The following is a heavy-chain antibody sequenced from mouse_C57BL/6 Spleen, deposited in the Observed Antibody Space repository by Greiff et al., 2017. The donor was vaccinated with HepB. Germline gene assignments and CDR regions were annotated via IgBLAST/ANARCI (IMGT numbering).Heavy chain of an antibody. CDR2: IYPGDGDT. Sequence: QVQLQQSGPELVKPGASVKISCKASGYAFSSSWMNWVKQRPGKGLEWIGRIYPGDGDTNYNGKFKGKATLTADKSSSTAYMQLSSLTSEDSAVYFCARGDYYDYSYYFDYWGQGTTLTVSS. CDR1: GYAFSSSW. J-gene: IGHJ2*01. D-gene: IGHD2-4*01. V-gene: IGHV1-82*01. CDR3: ARGDYYDYSYYFDY.